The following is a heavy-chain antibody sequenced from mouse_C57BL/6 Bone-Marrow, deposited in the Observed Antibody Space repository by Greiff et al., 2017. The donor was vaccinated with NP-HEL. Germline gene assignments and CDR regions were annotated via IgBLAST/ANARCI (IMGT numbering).Heavy chain of an antibody. Sequence: EPGGGLVQPKGSLKLSCAASGFSFNTYAMNWVRQAPGKGLEWVARIRSKSNNYATYYADSVKDRFTISRDDSESMLYLQMNNLKTEDTAMYYCVRHGVRGMDYWGQGTSVTVSS. CDR2: IRSKSNNYAT. CDR3: VRHGVRGMDY. D-gene: IGHD2-14*01. J-gene: IGHJ4*01. CDR1: GFSFNTYA. V-gene: IGHV10-1*01.